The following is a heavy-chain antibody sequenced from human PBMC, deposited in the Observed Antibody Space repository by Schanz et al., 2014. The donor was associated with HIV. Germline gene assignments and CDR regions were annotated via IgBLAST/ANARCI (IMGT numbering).Heavy chain of an antibody. Sequence: EVQLLESGGGLVQPGGSLRLSCGASGFIFSSYGMSWVRQAPRKGLEWVSLIGSGGGRRYYADSVKGRFTISRDNSKNTLYLQMNSLRAEDTAIYYCARSPDWAGTDAFDIWGQGTMVTVSS. V-gene: IGHV3-23*01. J-gene: IGHJ3*02. D-gene: IGHD6-19*01. CDR3: ARSPDWAGTDAFDI. CDR2: IGSGGGRR. CDR1: GFIFSSYG.